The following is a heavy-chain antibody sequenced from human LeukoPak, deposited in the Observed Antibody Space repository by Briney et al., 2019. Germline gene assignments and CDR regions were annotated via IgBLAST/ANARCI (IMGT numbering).Heavy chain of an antibody. CDR1: GGSFSGYY. CDR2: INHSGST. V-gene: IGHV4-34*01. CDR3: ARGHRRYYYDRSGHLVY. Sequence: SETLSLTCAVYGGSFSGYYWSWIRQPPGKGLEWIGEINHSGSTNYNPSLKSRVTISVDTFKNQFSLKLSSVTAADTAVYYCARGHRRYYYDRSGHLVYWGQGTLVSVSS. J-gene: IGHJ4*02. D-gene: IGHD3-22*01.